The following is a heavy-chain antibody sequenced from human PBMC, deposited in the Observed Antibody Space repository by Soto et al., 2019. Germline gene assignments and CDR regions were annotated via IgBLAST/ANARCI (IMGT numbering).Heavy chain of an antibody. CDR1: GYTFTTYW. V-gene: IGHV5-51*01. CDR3: ARLGAGLDY. Sequence: PGESLKNSCKGSGYTFTTYWIAWVRQMPGKGLEWMGIIFPSDSDTRYSPSFQGQVSISADKSISTAYLQWSSLKASDTAMYYCARLGAGLDYWGQGTQLTVSS. CDR2: IFPSDSDT. D-gene: IGHD3-10*01. J-gene: IGHJ4*02.